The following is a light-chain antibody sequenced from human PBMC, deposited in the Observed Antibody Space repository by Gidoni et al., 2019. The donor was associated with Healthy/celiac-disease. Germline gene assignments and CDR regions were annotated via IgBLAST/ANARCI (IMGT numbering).Light chain of an antibody. V-gene: IGKV2-28*01. CDR3: MQALQTPLT. CDR2: LGS. J-gene: IGKJ4*01. CDR1: QSLLHSNGYNY. Sequence: DIVMTQSPLSLPDTPGEPASISCRSSQSLLHSNGYNYLDWYLQKPGQSPQLLIYLGSNQASGVPDRFSGSGSGTDFTLKISRVEAEDVGVYYCMQALQTPLTFGGGTQVEIK.